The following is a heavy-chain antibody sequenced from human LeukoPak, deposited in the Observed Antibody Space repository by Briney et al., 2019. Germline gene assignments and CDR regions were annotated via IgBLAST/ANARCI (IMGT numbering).Heavy chain of an antibody. Sequence: SETLSLTCTVSGGSISSYYWSWIRQPAGKGLEWIGRIYTGGSTNYNPSLKSRVTMSVDTSENQFSLKLSSVTAADTAVYYCATRTPLIRGIIRTYFYLGMDVWGQGTTVIVSS. V-gene: IGHV4-4*07. CDR3: ATRTPLIRGIIRTYFYLGMDV. J-gene: IGHJ6*02. CDR2: IYTGGST. CDR1: GGSISSYY. D-gene: IGHD3-10*01.